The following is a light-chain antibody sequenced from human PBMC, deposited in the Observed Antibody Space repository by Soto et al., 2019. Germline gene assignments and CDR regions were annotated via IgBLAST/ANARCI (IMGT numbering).Light chain of an antibody. CDR2: EVT. V-gene: IGLV2-14*01. CDR1: RDDIGAYDY. Sequence: QSVLAQPASVSGSPGQSITISCAGTRDDIGAYDYVSWYQQHPGNAPKLLVYEVTNRPSGVSDRFSGSKSGNTASLTISGLQAEDEAEYFCFSFTNTSNHVLGNGTKVT. J-gene: IGLJ1*01. CDR3: FSFTNTSNHV.